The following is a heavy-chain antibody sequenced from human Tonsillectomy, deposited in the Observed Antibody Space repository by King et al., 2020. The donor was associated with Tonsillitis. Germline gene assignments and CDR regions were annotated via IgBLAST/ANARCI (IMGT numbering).Heavy chain of an antibody. V-gene: IGHV1-8*02. CDR2: MNPNSGNT. J-gene: IGHJ4*02. CDR3: ARVYDSSGYYDY. Sequence: EQLVQSGAEVKKPGASVKVSCKASGYTLTSYDINWVRQATGQGLEWMGWMNPNSGNTGYAQKFQGRVTMTRNTSISTAYMELSSLRSEDTAVYYCARVYDSSGYYDYWGQGTLVTVSS. CDR1: GYTLTSYD. D-gene: IGHD3-22*01.